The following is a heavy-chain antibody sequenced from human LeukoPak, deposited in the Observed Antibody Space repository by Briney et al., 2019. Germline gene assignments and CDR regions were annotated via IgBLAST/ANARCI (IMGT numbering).Heavy chain of an antibody. CDR3: ARMNTVTTILPWFDP. V-gene: IGHV4-38-2*01. CDR2: IYHSGST. Sequence: PSETLSLTCGVSGYSISSGYYWGWIRQPPGKGLEWIGSIYHSGSTYYNPSLKSRVTISVDTSKNQFSLKLSSVTAADTAVYYCARMNTVTTILPWFDPWGQGTLVTVSS. CDR1: GYSISSGYY. D-gene: IGHD4-11*01. J-gene: IGHJ5*02.